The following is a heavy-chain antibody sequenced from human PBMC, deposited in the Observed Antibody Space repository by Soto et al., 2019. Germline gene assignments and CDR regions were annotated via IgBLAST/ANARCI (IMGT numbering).Heavy chain of an antibody. D-gene: IGHD3-16*01. CDR3: AHNTFPLGELDGFDY. CDR1: GFSFSTTGVG. CDR2: IYWDDDT. Sequence: QITLKESGPTLVKPTQTLTLTCSLSGFSFSTTGVGVGWVRQPPGKALEWLALIYWDDDTTYSPSLKSRLTIAKDTTNSHVALTMANMDPVNTATYYSAHNTFPLGELDGFDYWGQGTLVTVSS. J-gene: IGHJ4*02. V-gene: IGHV2-5*02.